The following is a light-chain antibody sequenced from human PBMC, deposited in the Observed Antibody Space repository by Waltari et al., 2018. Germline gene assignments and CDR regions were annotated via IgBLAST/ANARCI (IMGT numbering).Light chain of an antibody. CDR2: GAS. V-gene: IGKV3-20*01. Sequence: EIVLTQSPDTLSLSPGDRAALSCRASQSLSSSYLAWYQQKPGQAPRLLIYGASSRATGIPDRFSGSGSETDFTLTISRLEPEDFAVYYCQQYDSTPYTFGQGTKLESK. J-gene: IGKJ2*01. CDR1: QSLSSSY. CDR3: QQYDSTPYT.